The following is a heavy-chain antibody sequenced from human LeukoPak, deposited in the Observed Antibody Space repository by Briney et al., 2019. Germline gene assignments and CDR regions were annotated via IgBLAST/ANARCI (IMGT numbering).Heavy chain of an antibody. CDR2: IYYSGST. CDR3: ARTTEAHSWRTRYYDYYMDV. V-gene: IGHV4-59*01. D-gene: IGHD6-13*01. J-gene: IGHJ6*03. Sequence: SETLSLTCTVSGGSISSYYWSWIRQPPGKGLEWIGYIYYSGSTNYNPSLKSRVTISVDTSKNQFSLKLSSVTTADTAVYYCARTTEAHSWRTRYYDYYMDVWGKGTTVTVSS. CDR1: GGSISSYY.